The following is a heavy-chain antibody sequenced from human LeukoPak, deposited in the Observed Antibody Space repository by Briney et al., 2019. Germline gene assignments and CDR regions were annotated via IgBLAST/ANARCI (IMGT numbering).Heavy chain of an antibody. CDR2: IKQDGSEK. CDR3: ARGLHSLPRSTLDY. Sequence: GGSLRLSCAASGFTFTSYWMTWVRQAPGKGLEWVANIKQDGSEKNYVDSVKGRFTISRDNAKNSLYLQMNSLRAEDTAVYYCARGLHSLPRSTLDYWGQGTLVTVSS. D-gene: IGHD2-2*01. J-gene: IGHJ4*02. CDR1: GFTFTSYW. V-gene: IGHV3-7*01.